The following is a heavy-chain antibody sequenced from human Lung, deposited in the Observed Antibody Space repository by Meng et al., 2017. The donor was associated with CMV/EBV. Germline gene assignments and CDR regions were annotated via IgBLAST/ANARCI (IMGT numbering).Heavy chain of an antibody. J-gene: IGHJ2*01. CDR1: GDSISSNKW. Sequence: QVQLQESGPGRVKPSGTLSLTFAVSGDSISSNKWWSWVRQPPGKRLEWIGEIYHSGSTNYNPSLKSRVTMSVDKSKNQFSLNLTSVTAADTAVYYCARDSPIEVAGTGYFDFWGRGTLVTVSS. V-gene: IGHV4-4*02. CDR2: IYHSGST. D-gene: IGHD6-19*01. CDR3: ARDSPIEVAGTGYFDF.